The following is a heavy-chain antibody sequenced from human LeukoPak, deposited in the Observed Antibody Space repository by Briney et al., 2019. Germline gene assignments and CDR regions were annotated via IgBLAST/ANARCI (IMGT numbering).Heavy chain of an antibody. CDR1: GFTFSSYG. CDR3: AKFGGRDFWSGYNDY. J-gene: IGHJ4*02. D-gene: IGHD3-3*01. CDR2: IRYDGSNK. V-gene: IGHV3-30*02. Sequence: PGGSLRLSCAASGFTFSSYGMHWVRQAPGKGLEWVAFIRYDGSNKYYADSVKGRFTISRDNSKNTLYLQMSSLRAEDTAVYYCAKFGGRDFWSGYNDYWGQGTLVTVSS.